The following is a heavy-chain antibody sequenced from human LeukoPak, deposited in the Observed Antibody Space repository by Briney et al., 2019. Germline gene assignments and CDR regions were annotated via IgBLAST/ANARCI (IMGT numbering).Heavy chain of an antibody. Sequence: SETLSLTCTVSGGSISSYYWSWIRQPPGKGLEWIGYIYYSGSTNYNPSLKSRVTISVDTSKNQFSLKLSPVTAADTAVYYCARGSGYSSGWFFGDWGQGTLVTVSS. V-gene: IGHV4-59*01. CDR1: GGSISSYY. J-gene: IGHJ4*02. CDR2: IYYSGST. CDR3: ARGSGYSSGWFFGD. D-gene: IGHD6-19*01.